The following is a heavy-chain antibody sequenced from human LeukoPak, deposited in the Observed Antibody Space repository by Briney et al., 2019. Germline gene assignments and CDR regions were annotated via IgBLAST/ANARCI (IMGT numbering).Heavy chain of an antibody. V-gene: IGHV3-33*01. CDR2: IWYDGTNR. CDR3: ARGGHDYYDRSGYYYMSAFDI. D-gene: IGHD3-22*01. CDR1: GFTLSSYG. Sequence: GRSLRLSCAASGFTLSSYGIHWVRQAPGKGLEWVAVIWYDGTNRYYVDSVRGRFTISRDNSKNTLYLQMNSLRAEDTAVHYCARGGHDYYDRSGYYYMSAFDIWGQGTMVTVSS. J-gene: IGHJ3*02.